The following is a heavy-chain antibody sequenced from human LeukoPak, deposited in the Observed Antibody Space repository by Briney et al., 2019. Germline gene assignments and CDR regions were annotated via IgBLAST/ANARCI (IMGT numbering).Heavy chain of an antibody. Sequence: GGSLRLSCAASGFTFSDYYMSWIRQAPGKGLEWVSYISSSSSYTNYADSVKGRFTISRDNSKNTLYLQMNSLRAEDTAVYYCAREGGSTGFLEWLSNKPLTYYFDYWGQGTLVTVSS. CDR1: GFTFSDYY. V-gene: IGHV3-11*06. D-gene: IGHD3-3*01. CDR2: ISSSSSYT. CDR3: AREGGSTGFLEWLSNKPLTYYFDY. J-gene: IGHJ4*02.